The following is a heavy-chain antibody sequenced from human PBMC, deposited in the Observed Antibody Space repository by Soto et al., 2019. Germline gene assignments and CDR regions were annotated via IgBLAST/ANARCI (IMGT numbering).Heavy chain of an antibody. V-gene: IGHV4-4*07. D-gene: IGHD3-16*01. CDR2: LYTRGTT. Sequence: SETLSLTCSVSGASISNFYWSWIRQSAGKGLEWIGRLYTRGTTDYNPSLKSRVTMSIDTSKNRVSLSLTSVTAADTAVYYCAKGGTYYFDSWGQGIVVTVSS. CDR3: AKGGTYYFDS. J-gene: IGHJ4*02. CDR1: GASISNFY.